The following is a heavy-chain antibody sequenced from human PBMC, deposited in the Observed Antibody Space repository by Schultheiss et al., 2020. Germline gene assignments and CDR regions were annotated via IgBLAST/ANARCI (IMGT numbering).Heavy chain of an antibody. CDR3: AKDRGYSFIDYYGMDV. J-gene: IGHJ6*02. CDR2: ISYDGSNK. Sequence: GGSLRLSCAASGFTFSSYGMHWVRQAPGKGLEWVAVISYDGSNKYYADSVKGRFTISRDNSKNTLYLQVNGLRPEDTAVYSCAKDRGYSFIDYYGMDVWGQGTTVTVS. CDR1: GFTFSSYG. D-gene: IGHD5-18*01. V-gene: IGHV3-30*06.